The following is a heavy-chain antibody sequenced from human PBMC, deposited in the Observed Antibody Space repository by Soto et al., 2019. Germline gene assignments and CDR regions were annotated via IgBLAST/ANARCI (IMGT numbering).Heavy chain of an antibody. CDR2: ISYDGSNK. CDR3: ARDVLRYFDWPLHDAFDI. D-gene: IGHD3-9*01. CDR1: GFTFSSYA. J-gene: IGHJ3*02. Sequence: GGSLRLSCAASGFTFSSYAMHWVRQAPGKGLEWVAVISYDGSNKYYADSVKGRFTISRDNSKNTLYLQMNSLRAEDTAVYYCARDVLRYFDWPLHDAFDIWGQGTMVTVSS. V-gene: IGHV3-30-3*01.